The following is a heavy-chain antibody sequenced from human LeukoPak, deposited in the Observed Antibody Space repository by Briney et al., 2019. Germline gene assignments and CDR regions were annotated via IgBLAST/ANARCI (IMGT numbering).Heavy chain of an antibody. CDR2: IRYDGSNK. CDR1: GFTFSSYG. CDR3: AKDGGSSYYFDY. D-gene: IGHD6-6*01. J-gene: IGHJ4*02. V-gene: IGHV3-30*02. Sequence: PGGSLRLSCAASGFTFSSYGMHWVRQAPGKGLEWVAFIRYDGSNKYYADSVKGRFTISRDNSKNTLYLQMNSLRAEDTAVYYCAKDGGSSYYFDYWGQGTLATVSS.